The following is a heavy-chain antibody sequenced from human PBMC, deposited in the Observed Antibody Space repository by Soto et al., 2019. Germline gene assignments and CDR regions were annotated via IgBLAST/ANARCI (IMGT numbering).Heavy chain of an antibody. V-gene: IGHV4-30-2*01. CDR3: ARVPDY. J-gene: IGHJ4*02. CDR2: IYHSGST. CDR1: GGSISSGGYP. Sequence: PSETLSLTCAVSGGSISSGGYPWSWIRQPPGKGLEWIGYIYHSGSTYYNPSLKSRVTISVDRSKNQFSLKLSSVTAADTAVYYRARVPDYWGQGTLVTVSS.